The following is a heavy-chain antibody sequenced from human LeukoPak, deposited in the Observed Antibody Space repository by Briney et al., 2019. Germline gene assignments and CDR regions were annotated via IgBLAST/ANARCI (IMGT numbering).Heavy chain of an antibody. Sequence: PEASVKVSCKASGGTFSSYAISWLRQAPGQGLEWMGGIIPIFGTANYAQKFQGRVTITADESTSTAYMELSSLRSEDTAVYYCASRHYYDSSEDWGQGTLVTVSS. V-gene: IGHV1-69*13. CDR2: IIPIFGTA. CDR1: GGTFSSYA. D-gene: IGHD3-22*01. CDR3: ASRHYYDSSED. J-gene: IGHJ4*02.